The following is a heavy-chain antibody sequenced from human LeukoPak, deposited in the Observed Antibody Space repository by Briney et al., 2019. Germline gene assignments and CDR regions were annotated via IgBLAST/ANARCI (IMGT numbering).Heavy chain of an antibody. Sequence: PSETLSLTRTVSGGSISSSSYYWGWIRQPPGKGLEWIGRIYYSGSTYYNPSLKSRVTISVDTSKNQFSLKLSSVTAADTAVYYCARNPTKGDQIWFGKGTSGYFDYWGQGTLVTVSS. D-gene: IGHD3-10*01. V-gene: IGHV4-39*01. CDR1: GGSISSSSYY. CDR2: IYYSGST. CDR3: ARNPTKGDQIWFGKGTSGYFDY. J-gene: IGHJ4*02.